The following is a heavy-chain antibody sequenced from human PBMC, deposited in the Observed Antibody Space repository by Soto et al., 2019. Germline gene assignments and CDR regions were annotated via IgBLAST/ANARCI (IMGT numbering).Heavy chain of an antibody. J-gene: IGHJ4*02. CDR2: IYYSGST. Sequence: SETLSLTCTVSGGSISSYYWSWIRQPPGKGLEWIGYIYYSGSTNYNPSLKSRVTISVDTSKNQFSLKLSSVTAADTAVYYCARALNVIVWDNWGQGTLVTVSS. V-gene: IGHV4-59*01. CDR1: GGSISSYY. D-gene: IGHD3-16*01. CDR3: ARALNVIVWDN.